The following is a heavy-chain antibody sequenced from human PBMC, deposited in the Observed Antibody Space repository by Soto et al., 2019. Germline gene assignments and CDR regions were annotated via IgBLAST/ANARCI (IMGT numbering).Heavy chain of an antibody. CDR1: GFVFRNHA. V-gene: IGHV3-30*01. Sequence: GGSLRLSCAASGFVFRNHAMHWVRQAPGKGLEWVAVISYDGSSKYCADSVKGRFTISRDNSKNTLFLQMNSLRAEDTAVYYCAREEYGDYFFDYWGQGTLVTVSS. J-gene: IGHJ4*02. D-gene: IGHD4-17*01. CDR2: ISYDGSSK. CDR3: AREEYGDYFFDY.